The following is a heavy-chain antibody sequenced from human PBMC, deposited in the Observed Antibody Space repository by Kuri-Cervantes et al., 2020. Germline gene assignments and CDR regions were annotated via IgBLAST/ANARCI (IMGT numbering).Heavy chain of an antibody. CDR2: ISDDGSKK. D-gene: IGHD5-24*01. V-gene: IGHV3-30*03. CDR1: GFTFSTYG. Sequence: GESLKISCAASGFTFSTYGVHWVRQAPGKGLEWVALISDDGSKKYYADYVKGRFTISRDNSKNTLFLEINSLRAEDTAVYYCARAWRSRIAFDIWGQGTMVTVSS. CDR3: ARAWRSRIAFDI. J-gene: IGHJ3*02.